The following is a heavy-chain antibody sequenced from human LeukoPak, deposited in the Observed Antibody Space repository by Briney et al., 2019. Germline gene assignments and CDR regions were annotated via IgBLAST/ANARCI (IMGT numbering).Heavy chain of an antibody. V-gene: IGHV4-34*01. CDR1: GGSFSGYY. D-gene: IGHD3-3*01. J-gene: IGHJ5*02. CDR3: ATGRYDFWSGYYMYNWFDP. CDR2: INHSGST. Sequence: PSETLPLTCAGYGGSFSGYYWSWIRQPPGKGLEWIGEINHSGSTNYNPSLKGRVTISVDTSKNQFSLKLSSVTAADTAVYYCATGRYDFWSGYYMYNWFDPWGQGTLVTVSS.